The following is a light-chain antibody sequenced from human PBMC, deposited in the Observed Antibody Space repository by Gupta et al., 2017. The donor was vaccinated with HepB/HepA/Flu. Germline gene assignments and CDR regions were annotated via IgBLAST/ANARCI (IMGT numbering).Light chain of an antibody. CDR3: QQDDNLPWT. V-gene: IGKV1-33*01. J-gene: IGKJ1*01. CDR2: DAI. CDR1: QDISNF. Sequence: DIQMTQSPSSLSASVGDRVTITCQATQDISNFLIWYQQKPGKAPRLLIYDAIYLETGVPSRFSGSGSGTNFAFTISNLQPEDVATYYCQQDDNLPWTFGQGSKVEIK.